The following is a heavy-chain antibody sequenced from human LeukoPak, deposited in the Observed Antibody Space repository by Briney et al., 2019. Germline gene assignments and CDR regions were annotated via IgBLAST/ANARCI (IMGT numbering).Heavy chain of an antibody. CDR1: GGSISSYY. Sequence: SETLSLTCTVSGGSISSYYWSWIRQPPGKGLEWIGYIYYSGSTNYNPSLKSRVTISVDTSKNQFSLKLSSVTAAGTAVYYCARVGTHYYDSSGYYGGDWFDPWGQGTLVTVSS. CDR2: IYYSGST. J-gene: IGHJ5*02. V-gene: IGHV4-59*01. CDR3: ARVGTHYYDSSGYYGGDWFDP. D-gene: IGHD3-22*01.